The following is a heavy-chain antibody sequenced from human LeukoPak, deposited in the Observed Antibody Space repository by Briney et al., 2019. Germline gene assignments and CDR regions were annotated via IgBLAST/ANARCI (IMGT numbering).Heavy chain of an antibody. Sequence: ASVKVSCKASGYTFTSYGISGVRQAPGQGLEWMGWISAYNGNTNYAQNLQGRVTMTTDTSTSTAYMELRSLRPDDTAVYYCARDWRLEAFDIWGQGTMVTVSS. CDR2: ISAYNGNT. J-gene: IGHJ3*02. CDR1: GYTFTSYG. D-gene: IGHD3-3*01. CDR3: ARDWRLEAFDI. V-gene: IGHV1-18*01.